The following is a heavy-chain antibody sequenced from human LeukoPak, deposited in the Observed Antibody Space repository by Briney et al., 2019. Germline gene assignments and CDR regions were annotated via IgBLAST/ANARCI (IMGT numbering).Heavy chain of an antibody. CDR1: GFTFNHYA. J-gene: IGHJ4*02. CDR3: AKLQEHYDNSGYSYFDN. CDR2: ITGNSLNT. Sequence: GGSLRLSCAASGFTFNHYAMSLVRQAPGKGLEWVSSITGNSLNTYEADFIEGRFTISRDDSKNTVYLHLNRLRAEDTAVYYCAKLQEHYDNSGYSYFDNWGQGTLVTVSS. V-gene: IGHV3-23*01. D-gene: IGHD3-22*01.